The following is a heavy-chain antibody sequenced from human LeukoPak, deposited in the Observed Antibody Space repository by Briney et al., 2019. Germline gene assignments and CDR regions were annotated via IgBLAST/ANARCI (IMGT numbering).Heavy chain of an antibody. J-gene: IGHJ6*03. D-gene: IGHD3-22*01. Sequence: SETLSLTCTVSGGSISSYYWGWIRQPPGKGLEWIGSIYYSGSTYYNPSLKSRVTISVDTSKNQFSLKLSSVTAADTAVYYCARHFDSSGYYHFYYYYYYMDVWGKGTTVTISS. CDR2: IYYSGST. CDR3: ARHFDSSGYYHFYYYYYYMDV. V-gene: IGHV4-39*01. CDR1: GGSISSYY.